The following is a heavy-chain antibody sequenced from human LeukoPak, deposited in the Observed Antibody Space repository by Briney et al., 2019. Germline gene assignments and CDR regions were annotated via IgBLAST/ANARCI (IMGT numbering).Heavy chain of an antibody. V-gene: IGHV3-7*01. D-gene: IGHD1-26*01. CDR1: GFTFSGYW. CDR3: ARDKIVGPTTLDY. J-gene: IGHJ4*02. CDR2: IEQDGYEK. Sequence: GGSLRLSCAASGFTFSGYWMSWVRQTPEKGLEWVANIEQDGYEKYYVDSVKGRFTISRDNAKNSLYLQMNSLRADDTAIYYCARDKIVGPTTLDYWGQGTLVTVSS.